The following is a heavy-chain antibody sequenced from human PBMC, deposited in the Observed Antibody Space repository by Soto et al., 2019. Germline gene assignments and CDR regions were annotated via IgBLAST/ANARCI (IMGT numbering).Heavy chain of an antibody. CDR1: GGTFRRYT. CDR3: ARDGTLYDSRAYYYLY. J-gene: IGHJ4*02. Sequence: QVQLVQSGAEVKKPGSSVKVSCKASGGTFRRYTITWVRQAPGQGLEWMGGNTPMFGTPNYAQKFRGRVTITADESTSTAYMELGSLRSEDTAMYFCARDGTLYDSRAYYYLYWGQGTLVTVSS. V-gene: IGHV1-69*01. D-gene: IGHD3-22*01. CDR2: NTPMFGTP.